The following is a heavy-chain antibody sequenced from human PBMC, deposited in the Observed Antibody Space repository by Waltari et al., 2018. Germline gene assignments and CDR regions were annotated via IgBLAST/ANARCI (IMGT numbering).Heavy chain of an antibody. CDR1: GGIFTNYA. J-gene: IGHJ3*02. CDR2: IIPSFGTA. D-gene: IGHD3-10*01. V-gene: IGHV1-69*05. CDR3: ARDLGAMKVTSALEI. Sequence: QVQLVQSGAEVKRPGSSVKVSCRASGGIFTNYAISWVRQAPGQGLEWMGGIIPSFGTANSAQKCQGRLTITSDESTSTAYMDLSSLRPEDTAVYFCARDLGAMKVTSALEIWGQGTRVTVSS.